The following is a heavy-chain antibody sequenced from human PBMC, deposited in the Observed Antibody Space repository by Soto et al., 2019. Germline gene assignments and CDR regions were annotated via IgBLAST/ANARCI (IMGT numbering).Heavy chain of an antibody. CDR2: IYWDDDK. CDR1: GFSLSTSGVG. Sequence: QITLKESGPTLEKPTQTLTLTCTFSGFSLSTSGVGVGWIRQPPGKALEWLALIYWDDDKRYSPSLKSRLTITKDTSKNQVVLTMTNMDPVDTATYYCAHVPLPGLFATYWGQGTLVTVSS. V-gene: IGHV2-5*02. D-gene: IGHD3-22*01. CDR3: AHVPLPGLFATY. J-gene: IGHJ4*02.